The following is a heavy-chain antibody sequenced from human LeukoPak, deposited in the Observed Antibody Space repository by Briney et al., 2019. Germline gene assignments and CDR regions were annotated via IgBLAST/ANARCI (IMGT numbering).Heavy chain of an antibody. CDR2: IYYSGST. CDR3: ARVGAPPLSLIAAADY. V-gene: IGHV4-39*07. J-gene: IGHJ4*02. CDR1: GGSISSSSYY. D-gene: IGHD6-13*01. Sequence: PSETLSLTCTVSGGSISSSSYYWGWIRQPPGKGLEWIGSIYYSGSTYYNPSLKSRVTISVDTSKNQFSLKLSSVTAADTAVYYCARVGAPPLSLIAAADYWGQGTLVTVSS.